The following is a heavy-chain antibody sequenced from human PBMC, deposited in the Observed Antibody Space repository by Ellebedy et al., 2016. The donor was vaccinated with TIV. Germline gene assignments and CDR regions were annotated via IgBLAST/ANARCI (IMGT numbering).Heavy chain of an antibody. J-gene: IGHJ6*02. V-gene: IGHV1-69*13. CDR1: GGTFSSYA. D-gene: IGHD3-22*01. CDR3: ARSESGYYYYYYGMDV. CDR2: IIPIFGTA. Sequence: ASVKVSCKASGGTFSSYAISWVRQAPGQGLEWMGGIIPIFGTANYAQKFQGRVTITADESTSTAYMELSSLRSEDTAVYYCARSESGYYYYYYGMDVWGQGTTVTVSS.